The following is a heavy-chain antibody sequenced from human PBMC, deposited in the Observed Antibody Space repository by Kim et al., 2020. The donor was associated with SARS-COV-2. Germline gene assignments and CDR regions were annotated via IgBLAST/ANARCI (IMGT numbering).Heavy chain of an antibody. J-gene: IGHJ4*02. V-gene: IGHV4-31*03. CDR3: ARYARDIVATMGENSFES. Sequence: SETLSLTCTVSGGSISSGGYYWSWIRQHPGKGLEWIGYIYYSGSTYYNPSLKSRVTISVDTSKNQFSLKLSSVTAADTAVYYCARYARDIVATMGENSFESWGQGTPVTLSS. D-gene: IGHD5-12*01. CDR1: GGSISSGGYY. CDR2: IYYSGST.